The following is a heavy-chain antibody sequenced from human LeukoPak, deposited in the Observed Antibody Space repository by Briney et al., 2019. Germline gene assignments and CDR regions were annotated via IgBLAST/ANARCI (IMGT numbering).Heavy chain of an antibody. V-gene: IGHV3-21*01. J-gene: IGHJ3*02. D-gene: IGHD6-19*01. Sequence: GGSLRRSCAASGFTFSSYSMNWVRQAPGKGLEWVSSISSSSSHIYYADSVKGRFTISRDNAKNSLYLQMNSLRAEDTAVYYCARGGVAVAVNDAFDIWGQGTMVTVSS. CDR2: ISSSSSHI. CDR1: GFTFSSYS. CDR3: ARGGVAVAVNDAFDI.